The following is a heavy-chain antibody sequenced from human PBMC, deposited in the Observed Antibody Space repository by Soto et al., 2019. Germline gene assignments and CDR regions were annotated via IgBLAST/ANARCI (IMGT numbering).Heavy chain of an antibody. J-gene: IGHJ3*02. Sequence: QLHLVQSGAVVKKPGASVTVSCSASGYPVTAYYMHWVRQAPGRGLEWMGGINPATGAAKYTQTFQGRVTMTRNTSTITVFMELSGLTSEDTAVFSCARGGGVGVAGSAAFDMWGQGTLVTVSS. CDR1: GYPVTAYY. CDR3: ARGGGVGVAGSAAFDM. D-gene: IGHD3-3*01. V-gene: IGHV1-2*02. CDR2: INPATGAA.